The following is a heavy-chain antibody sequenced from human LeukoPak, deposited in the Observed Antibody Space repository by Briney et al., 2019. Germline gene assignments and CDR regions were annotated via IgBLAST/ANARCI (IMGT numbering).Heavy chain of an antibody. CDR1: GGTFSSYA. Sequence: SVKVSCKASGGTFSSYAISWVRQAPGQGLEWMGRIIPILGIANYAQKFQGRVTITADKSTSTAYMELSSLRSEDTAVYYCATNPGLIAAAGTLSYWGQGTLVTVSS. D-gene: IGHD6-13*01. CDR2: IIPILGIA. CDR3: ATNPGLIAAAGTLSY. J-gene: IGHJ4*02. V-gene: IGHV1-69*04.